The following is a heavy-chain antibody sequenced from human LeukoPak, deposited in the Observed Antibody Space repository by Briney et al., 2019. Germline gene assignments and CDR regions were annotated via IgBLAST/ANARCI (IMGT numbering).Heavy chain of an antibody. CDR2: IYYSGST. J-gene: IGHJ6*03. D-gene: IGHD6-6*01. Sequence: SETLSLTCTVSGGSISSYYWSWLRQPPGKGLEWIGYIYYSGSTNYNPSLKSRVTISVDTSKNQFSLKLSPVTAADTAVYYCARVRSIAARPDYYYYMDVWGKGTTVTVSS. CDR3: ARVRSIAARPDYYYYMDV. V-gene: IGHV4-59*01. CDR1: GGSISSYY.